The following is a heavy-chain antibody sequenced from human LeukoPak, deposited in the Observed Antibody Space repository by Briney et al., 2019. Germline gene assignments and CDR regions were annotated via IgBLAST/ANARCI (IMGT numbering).Heavy chain of an antibody. J-gene: IGHJ4*02. Sequence: SETLSLTCTVSGGSISSGSYYWSWIRQPAGKGLEWIGRIYTSGSTNYNPSLKRRVTISVDTSKTQFSLKLSSVTAADTAVYYCATRLAGPSSGPLDYWGQGTLVTVSS. D-gene: IGHD3-22*01. V-gene: IGHV4-61*02. CDR1: GGSISSGSYY. CDR2: IYTSGST. CDR3: ATRLAGPSSGPLDY.